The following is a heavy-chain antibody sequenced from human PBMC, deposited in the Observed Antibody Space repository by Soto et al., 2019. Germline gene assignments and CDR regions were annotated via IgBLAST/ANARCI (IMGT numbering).Heavy chain of an antibody. CDR3: ARVVAECSGGSCYHSLYYYYYYMDV. D-gene: IGHD2-15*01. CDR2: ISAYNGNT. J-gene: IGHJ6*03. Sequence: ASVKVSCKASGYTFTSYGISWVRQAPGQGLEWMGWISAYNGNTNYAQKLQGRVTMTTDTSTSTAYMELRSLRSDDTAVYYCARVVAECSGGSCYHSLYYYYYYMDVWGKGTTVTVSS. V-gene: IGHV1-18*01. CDR1: GYTFTSYG.